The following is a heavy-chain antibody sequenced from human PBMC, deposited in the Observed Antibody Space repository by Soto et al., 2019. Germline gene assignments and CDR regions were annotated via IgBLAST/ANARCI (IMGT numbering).Heavy chain of an antibody. CDR1: GGSISSSSYY. CDR3: ARNYGDYFDY. CDR2: IYYSGST. D-gene: IGHD4-17*01. Sequence: SETLSLTCTVSGGSISSSSYYWGWIRQPPGKGLEWIGSIYYSGSTYYNPSLKSRVTISVDTSKNQFSLKLSSVTAADTAVYYCARNYGDYFDYWGQGTLVTVSS. V-gene: IGHV4-39*01. J-gene: IGHJ4*02.